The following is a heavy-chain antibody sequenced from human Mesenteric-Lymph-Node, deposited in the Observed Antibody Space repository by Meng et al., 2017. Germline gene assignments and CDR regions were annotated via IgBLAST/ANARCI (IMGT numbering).Heavy chain of an antibody. J-gene: IGHJ5*02. CDR1: GGSMSRGDYF. V-gene: IGHV4-30-4*01. Sequence: VHGPDARPGLVKPSQTRHLPCTGSGGSMSRGDYFWNWIRQPPGKGLEWIGYIYYSGNTYYNPSLKSRVTISIDTSKNQFSLKLSSVTAADTAVYYCARAEYYNWFDPWGQGTLVTVSS. D-gene: IGHD1-14*01. CDR3: ARAEYYNWFDP. CDR2: IYYSGNT.